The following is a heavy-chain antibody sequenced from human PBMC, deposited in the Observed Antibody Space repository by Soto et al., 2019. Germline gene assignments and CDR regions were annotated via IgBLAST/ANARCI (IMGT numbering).Heavy chain of an antibody. CDR3: ARAGGYNSGGPEYFDY. CDR2: INHSGST. CDR1: GGSFSGYY. Sequence: SETLSLTCAVYGGSFSGYYWSWIRQPPGKGLEWIGEINHSGSTNYNPSLRSRVTISVDTSKNQFSLKLSSVTAADTAVYYCARAGGYNSGGPEYFDYWGQGTLVTVSS. J-gene: IGHJ4*02. V-gene: IGHV4-34*01. D-gene: IGHD5-12*01.